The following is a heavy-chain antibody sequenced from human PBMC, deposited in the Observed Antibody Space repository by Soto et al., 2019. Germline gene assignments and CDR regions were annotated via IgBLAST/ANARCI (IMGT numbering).Heavy chain of an antibody. CDR2: IIPISGAA. V-gene: IGHV1-69*06. J-gene: IGHJ4*02. CDR1: GGTFSNYV. Sequence: GASVKVSCKASGGTFSNYVVNWVRQAPGQGLEWMGRIIPISGAANYAQKFQGRVTITADKSTSTSYMELSSLRSEDTAVCYCARDMTRTVVPYFDFWGQGTLVTVSS. CDR3: ARDMTRTVVPYFDF. D-gene: IGHD1-7*01.